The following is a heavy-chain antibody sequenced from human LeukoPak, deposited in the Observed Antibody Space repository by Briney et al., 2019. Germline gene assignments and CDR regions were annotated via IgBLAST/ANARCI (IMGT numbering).Heavy chain of an antibody. CDR2: IKSKTDGGTT. V-gene: IGHV3-15*07. Sequence: GGSLRLSCAASGLTFSNAWMNWVRQAPGKGLEWVGRIKSKTDGGTTDYAAPVKGRFTISRDDSKNTLYLQMNSLKTEDTAVYYCTTSFGVVTNANWFDPWGQGTLVTVSS. CDR1: GLTFSNAW. D-gene: IGHD3-3*01. J-gene: IGHJ5*02. CDR3: TTSFGVVTNANWFDP.